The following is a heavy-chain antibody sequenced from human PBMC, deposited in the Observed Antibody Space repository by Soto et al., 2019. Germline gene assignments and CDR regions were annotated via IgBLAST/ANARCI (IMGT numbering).Heavy chain of an antibody. D-gene: IGHD2-2*03. J-gene: IGHJ4*02. CDR3: AREGNLGRWIQPLDS. V-gene: IGHV4-34*01. CDR2: ISHSGGT. CDR1: GGSFSGYY. Sequence: SETLSLTCAVYGGSFSGYYWSWIRQPPGKGLEWIGEISHSGGTYYSPSLKSRVTISEDTSKNHFSLKLISVTTADTAVYFCAREGNLGRWIQPLDSWGQGTLVTVS.